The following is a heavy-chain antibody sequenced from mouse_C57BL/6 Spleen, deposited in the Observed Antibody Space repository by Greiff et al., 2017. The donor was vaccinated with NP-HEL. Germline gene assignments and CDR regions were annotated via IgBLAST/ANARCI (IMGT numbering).Heavy chain of an antibody. V-gene: IGHV1-82*01. J-gene: IGHJ3*01. D-gene: IGHD2-5*01. CDR3: ARLSSNYVGFAY. CDR2: IYPGDGDT. Sequence: QVQLKQSGPELVKPGASVKISCKASGYAFSSSWMNWVKQRPGKGLEWIGRIYPGDGDTNYNGKFKGKATLTADKSSSTAYMQLSSLTSEDSAVYFCARLSSNYVGFAYWGQGTLVTVSA. CDR1: GYAFSSSW.